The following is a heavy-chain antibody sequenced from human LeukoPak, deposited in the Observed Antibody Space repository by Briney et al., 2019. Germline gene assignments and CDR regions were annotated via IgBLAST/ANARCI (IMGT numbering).Heavy chain of an antibody. CDR3: ASRYCSSTSCPEVDY. Sequence: ASXXVSCKASGYTFTGYYMHWVRQAPGQGLEWMGWINPNSGGTNYAQKFQGRVTMTRDTSISTAYMELSRLRSDDTAVYYCASRYCSSTSCPEVDYWGQGTLVTVSS. V-gene: IGHV1-2*02. CDR2: INPNSGGT. J-gene: IGHJ4*02. CDR1: GYTFTGYY. D-gene: IGHD2-2*01.